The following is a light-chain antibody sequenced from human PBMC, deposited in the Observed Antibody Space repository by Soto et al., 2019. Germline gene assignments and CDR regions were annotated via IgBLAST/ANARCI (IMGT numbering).Light chain of an antibody. Sequence: QSALTQPPSASGSPGQSVTISCTGTSSDVGGYPFVSWYQQHPGKAPKVLIYDVNKRPSGVPDRFSGSKSGNTASLTVSGLQAEDEADYYCKSHSGSDDPIVFGTGTKVTVL. J-gene: IGLJ1*01. V-gene: IGLV2-8*01. CDR1: SSDVGGYPF. CDR3: KSHSGSDDPIV. CDR2: DVN.